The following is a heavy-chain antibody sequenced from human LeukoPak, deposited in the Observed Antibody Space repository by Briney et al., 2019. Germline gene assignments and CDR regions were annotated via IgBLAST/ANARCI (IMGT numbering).Heavy chain of an antibody. CDR3: AREVFKSSPQYDSQ. CDR2: IYSAKTT. Sequence: PSETLSLTCAVSGASISRSYWSGMPQFPGKERQWVGYIYSAKTTIYNPSLNRRAPISADTSNNRVSLHLTSVTAADTAVYFCAREVFKSSPQYDSQWGQGALVTVSS. D-gene: IGHD3-22*01. V-gene: IGHV4-4*08. CDR1: GASISRSY. J-gene: IGHJ1*01.